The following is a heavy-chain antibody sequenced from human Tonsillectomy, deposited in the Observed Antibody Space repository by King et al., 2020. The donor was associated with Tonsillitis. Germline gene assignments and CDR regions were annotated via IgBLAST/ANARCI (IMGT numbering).Heavy chain of an antibody. CDR2: ISSSSSYI. CDR1: GFTFSTYS. Sequence: DGQLVQSGGGLVKPGGSLRLACAASGFTFSTYSMNWVRQAPGKGLEWVSSISSSSSYIYYADSVKGRFTISRDNAKNSLYLQMNSLRAEDTAVYYCARDGYIDNSGGAFDIWGQGTKVTVSS. V-gene: IGHV3-21*01. CDR3: ARDGYIDNSGGAFDI. J-gene: IGHJ3*02. D-gene: IGHD3-22*01.